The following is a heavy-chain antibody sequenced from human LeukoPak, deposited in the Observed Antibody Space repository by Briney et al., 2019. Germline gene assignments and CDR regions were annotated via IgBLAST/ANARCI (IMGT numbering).Heavy chain of an antibody. CDR2: IYSGGNT. CDR3: ATSEWELHSDY. J-gene: IGHJ4*02. D-gene: IGHD1-7*01. Sequence: GGSLRLSCAASGFTVSSNYMSWVRQAPGQGLEWVSVIYSGGNTYYADSVKGRFTVSRDNSKNTLYLRMNSLRAEDTAVYYCATSEWELHSDYWGQGTLVTVSS. V-gene: IGHV3-53*01. CDR1: GFTVSSNY.